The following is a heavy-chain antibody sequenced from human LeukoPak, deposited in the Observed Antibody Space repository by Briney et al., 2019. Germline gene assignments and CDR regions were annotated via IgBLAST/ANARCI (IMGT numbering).Heavy chain of an antibody. V-gene: IGHV3-21*01. Sequence: GGSLRLSCAASGFTFSSYSMNWVRQAPGKGLEWVSSISSSSSYIYYADSVKGRFTISRDNAKNSLYLQMNSLRAEDTAVYYCARVIGYYYDSSGYSDYWGQGTLVTVSS. CDR2: ISSSSSYI. CDR1: GFTFSSYS. J-gene: IGHJ4*02. CDR3: ARVIGYYYDSSGYSDY. D-gene: IGHD3-22*01.